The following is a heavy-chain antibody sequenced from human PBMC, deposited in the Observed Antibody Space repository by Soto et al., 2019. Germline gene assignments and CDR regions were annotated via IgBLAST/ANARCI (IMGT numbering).Heavy chain of an antibody. D-gene: IGHD3-22*01. Sequence: SETLSLTCTVSGGSIRGYYWGWFRQSPGKGLEWIGYIYYTGTTKYNPSLKSRVTISVDSSKNQFSLKLDSVTAADTAVYYCARLGGYYQAFDSWGQGTLVTVS. CDR2: IYYTGTT. J-gene: IGHJ4*02. CDR3: ARLGGYYQAFDS. CDR1: GGSIRGYY. V-gene: IGHV4-59*08.